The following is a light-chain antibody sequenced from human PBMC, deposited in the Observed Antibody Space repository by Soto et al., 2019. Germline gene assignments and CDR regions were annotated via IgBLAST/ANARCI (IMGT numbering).Light chain of an antibody. Sequence: EIALTQSAVTLSVSSGEIATLSFRASQSVSNNLAWYQQKPGQAPSLLIHGASTRATGIPARFSGRGSGTEFTVTISRLQSADFAIYYSQRQSIWPRTFGQGTKVEIK. CDR3: QRQSIWPRT. V-gene: IGKV3-15*01. CDR1: QSVSNN. J-gene: IGKJ1*01. CDR2: GAS.